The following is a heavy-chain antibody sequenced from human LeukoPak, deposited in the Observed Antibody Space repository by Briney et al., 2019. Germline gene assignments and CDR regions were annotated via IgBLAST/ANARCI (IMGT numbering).Heavy chain of an antibody. Sequence: ASVKVSCKASGGTFSSYAISWVRQAPGQGLEWMGRIIPIFGTANYAQKFQGRVTITTDESTSTAYMELSSLRSEDTAVYYCATLSPSYGSGSLAVAFDIWGQGTMVTVSS. CDR2: IIPIFGTA. J-gene: IGHJ3*02. CDR1: GGTFSSYA. D-gene: IGHD3-10*01. V-gene: IGHV1-69*05. CDR3: ATLSPSYGSGSLAVAFDI.